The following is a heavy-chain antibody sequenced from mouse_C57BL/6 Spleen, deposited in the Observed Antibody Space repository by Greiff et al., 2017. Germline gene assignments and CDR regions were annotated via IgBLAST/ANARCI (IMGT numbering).Heavy chain of an antibody. V-gene: IGHV1-82*01. J-gene: IGHJ4*01. CDR3: ARDYDVDYAMDY. CDR1: GYAFSSSW. Sequence: QVQLKQSGPELVKPGASVKISCKASGYAFSSSWMNWVKQRPGKGLEWIGRIYPGDGDTNYNGKFKGKATLTADKSSSTAYMQLSSLTSEDSAVYFCARDYDVDYAMDYWGQGTSVTVSS. CDR2: IYPGDGDT. D-gene: IGHD2-4*01.